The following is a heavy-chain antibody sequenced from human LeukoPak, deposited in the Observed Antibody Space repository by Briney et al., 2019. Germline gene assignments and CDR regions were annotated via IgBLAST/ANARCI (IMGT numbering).Heavy chain of an antibody. J-gene: IGHJ1*01. Sequence: ASVKVSCKASGYTFTSYYRHWVRQAPGQGLEWMGIINPSGGSTSYAQKFQGRVTMTRDTSTSTVYMELSSLRSEDTAVYYCARPHRDSSSWSPAEYFQHWGQGTLVTVSS. CDR1: GYTFTSYY. CDR3: ARPHRDSSSWSPAEYFQH. D-gene: IGHD6-13*01. CDR2: INPSGGST. V-gene: IGHV1-46*01.